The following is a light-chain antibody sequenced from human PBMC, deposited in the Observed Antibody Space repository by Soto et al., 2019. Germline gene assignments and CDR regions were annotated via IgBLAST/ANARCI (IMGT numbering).Light chain of an antibody. CDR1: SSDVGSYNL. V-gene: IGLV2-23*03. J-gene: IGLJ2*01. Sequence: QSALTQPASVSGSPGQSITISCTGTSSDVGSYNLVSWYQQHPGKAPKLMIYEGSKRPSGVSNRFSGSKSGNPASLTISGLQAEDEADYYSCSYAGSSTFLVVFGGGTKLTVL. CDR2: EGS. CDR3: CSYAGSSTFLVV.